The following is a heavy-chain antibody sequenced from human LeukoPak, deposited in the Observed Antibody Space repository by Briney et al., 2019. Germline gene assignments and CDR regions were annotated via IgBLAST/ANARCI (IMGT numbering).Heavy chain of an antibody. J-gene: IGHJ5*02. Sequence: PSETLSLTCAVYGESVTHYYYNWIRQPPGKGLEWIGEINPSGSTNYNPSLKSRVTISVDTSKNQFSLKLSSVTAADTAVYYCARVPGAVYDYVWGSYRLNWFDPWGQGTLVTVSS. D-gene: IGHD3-16*02. V-gene: IGHV4-34*01. CDR1: GESVTHYY. CDR3: ARVPGAVYDYVWGSYRLNWFDP. CDR2: INPSGST.